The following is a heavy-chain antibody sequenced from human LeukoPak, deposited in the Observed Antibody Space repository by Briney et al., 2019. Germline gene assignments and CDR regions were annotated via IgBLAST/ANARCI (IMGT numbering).Heavy chain of an antibody. V-gene: IGHV4-59*08. J-gene: IGHJ4*02. Sequence: SETLSLTCTVSDGSISDYYWSWIRQPPGKGLEWIGYIYSSGNTNYNPSLKSRVTMSVDTSRSRFSLNLNSVTAADTAMYYCARHSPFDDWNYDYWGQGALVTVSS. CDR2: IYSSGNT. D-gene: IGHD1-7*01. CDR3: ARHSPFDDWNYDY. CDR1: DGSISDYY.